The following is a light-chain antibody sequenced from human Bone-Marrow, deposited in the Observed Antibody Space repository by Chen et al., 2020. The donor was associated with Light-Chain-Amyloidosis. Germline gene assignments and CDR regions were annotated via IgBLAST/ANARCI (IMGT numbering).Light chain of an antibody. CDR1: DLPTKY. Sequence: SYELTKPPSVSVSTGQTARITCSGDDLPTKYAYWYQQKPGQAPVLVIHRDTERPSGISERVSGSSSGTTATLTISGVQAEDEADYHCQSADSSCTYEVIFGGGTKLTVL. V-gene: IGLV3-25*03. CDR2: RDT. CDR3: QSADSSCTYEVI. J-gene: IGLJ2*01.